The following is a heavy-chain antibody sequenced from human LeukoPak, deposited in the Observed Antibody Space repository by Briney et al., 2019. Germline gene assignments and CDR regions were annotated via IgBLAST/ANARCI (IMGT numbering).Heavy chain of an antibody. CDR3: ARYSSYNWFDP. CDR1: GYTFTSYD. D-gene: IGHD6-6*01. Sequence: ASVKVSFKASGYTFTSYDINWVRQAPGQGLEWMGWMNPNSGNTGYAQKFQGRVTMTRNTSISTAYMELSSLRSEDTAVYYCARYSSYNWFDPWGQGTLVTVSS. V-gene: IGHV1-8*01. J-gene: IGHJ5*02. CDR2: MNPNSGNT.